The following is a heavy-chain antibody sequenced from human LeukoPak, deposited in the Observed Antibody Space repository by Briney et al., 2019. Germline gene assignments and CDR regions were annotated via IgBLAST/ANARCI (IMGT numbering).Heavy chain of an antibody. CDR3: ARDDYRYNWFDP. J-gene: IGHJ5*02. CDR2: INPNSGGT. Sequence: ASVKVSCKASGYTFTGYYMHWVRQAPGQGLEWMGWINPNSGGTNYAQKFQGRVTMTRDTSISTAYMELSRLRSDDTAVYYCARDDYRYNWFDPWGQGTLVTVSS. D-gene: IGHD4-11*01. CDR1: GYTFTGYY. V-gene: IGHV1-2*02.